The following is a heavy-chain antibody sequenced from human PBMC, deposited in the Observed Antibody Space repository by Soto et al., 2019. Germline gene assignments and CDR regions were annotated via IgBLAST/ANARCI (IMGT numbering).Heavy chain of an antibody. CDR1: GGSISNYY. CDR2: IYYSGST. V-gene: IGHV4-59*08. Sequence: LSLTCTVSGGSISNYYWSWIRQPPGKGLEWIGYIYYSGSTNYNPSLKSRVTISVDTSKNQFSLRLSSVTAADTAVYYCARHFARCSSGSCYFDYWVQGTLVTVSS. D-gene: IGHD2-15*01. CDR3: ARHFARCSSGSCYFDY. J-gene: IGHJ4*02.